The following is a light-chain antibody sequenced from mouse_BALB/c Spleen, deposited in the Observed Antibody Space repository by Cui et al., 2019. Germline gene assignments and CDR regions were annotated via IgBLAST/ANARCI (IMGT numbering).Light chain of an antibody. Sequence: ENVPRQSPAIMAASLGQKVTMTCSASSSVSSSYLHWYQQKSGASPKPLIHRTSNLASGVPARFSGSVSGTSYSLTISSVEAEDDATYYCQQWSGYPYTFGGGTKLEIK. V-gene: IGKV4-58*01. J-gene: IGKJ2*01. CDR2: RTS. CDR1: SSVSSSY. CDR3: QQWSGYPYT.